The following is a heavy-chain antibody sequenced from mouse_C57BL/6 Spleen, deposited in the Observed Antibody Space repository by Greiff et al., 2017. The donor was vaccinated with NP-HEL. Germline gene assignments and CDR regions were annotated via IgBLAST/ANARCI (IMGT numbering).Heavy chain of an antibody. CDR2: IDPETGGT. CDR3: KRTNGEERNAGYFDV. V-gene: IGHV1-15*01. Sequence: VQLQQSGAELVRPGASVTLSCKASGYTFTDYEMHWVKQTPVHGLEWIGAIDPETGGTAYNQKFKGKAILTADKSSSTAYMELRSLTSEESAGNYSKRTNGEERNAGYFDVWGTGTTVTVSS. CDR1: GYTFTDYE. J-gene: IGHJ1*03.